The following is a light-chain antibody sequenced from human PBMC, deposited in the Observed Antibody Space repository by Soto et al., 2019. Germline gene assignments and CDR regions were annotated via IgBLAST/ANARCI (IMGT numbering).Light chain of an antibody. CDR2: QVT. J-gene: IGLJ1*01. V-gene: IGLV2-14*01. Sequence: QSALPQPASVSVSLGQSITISCTGTTRDIAGYNYISWYQQLPGKAPKLMLYQVTIRPSGISNRFSGSKSGNTASLTISGLQAEDEADYYCTSFSSSTSLSVFGPGTKVTVL. CDR1: TRDIAGYNY. CDR3: TSFSSSTSLSV.